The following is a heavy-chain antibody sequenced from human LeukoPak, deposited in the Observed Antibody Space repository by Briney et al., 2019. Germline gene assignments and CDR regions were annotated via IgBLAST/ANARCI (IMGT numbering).Heavy chain of an antibody. J-gene: IGHJ1*01. CDR3: AKDRAQGVPFRVIDH. CDR1: GFTFGSYS. Sequence: PGGSLRLSCAASGFTFGSYSMNWVRQAPGKGLEWVSGVSWNSVTTGYGESVKGRFTISRDNAKNSLFLQMDSLRPEDTGFYYCAKDRAQGVPFRVIDHWGQGTLVTVTS. D-gene: IGHD2-21*01. CDR2: VSWNSVTT. V-gene: IGHV3-9*01.